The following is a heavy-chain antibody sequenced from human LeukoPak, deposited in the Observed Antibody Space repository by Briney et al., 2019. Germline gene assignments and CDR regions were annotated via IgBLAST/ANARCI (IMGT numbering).Heavy chain of an antibody. Sequence: SETLSLTCAVSVGSLSRGGYSGCWVRQPPGKGLGWIGYIYHRGSTYYNPSLKSRVTISVDRSKNQFSLKLSSVTAADTAVYYCARERCSGGSCYFDYWGQGTLVTVSS. V-gene: IGHV4-30-2*01. CDR1: VGSLSRGGYS. CDR2: IYHRGST. CDR3: ARERCSGGSCYFDY. D-gene: IGHD2-15*01. J-gene: IGHJ4*02.